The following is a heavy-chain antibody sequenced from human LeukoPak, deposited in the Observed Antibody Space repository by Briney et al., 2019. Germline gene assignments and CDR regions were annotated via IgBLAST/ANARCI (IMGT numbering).Heavy chain of an antibody. CDR3: ARPYSSSWYSYYYYYGMDV. D-gene: IGHD6-13*01. CDR2: IKQDGSEK. Sequence: PGGSLRLSCAASRFTFSSYAMHWVRQAPGKGLEWVANIKQDGSEKYYVDSVKGRFTISRDNAKNSLYLQMNSLRAEDTAVYYCARPYSSSWYSYYYYYGMDVWGQGTTVTVSS. V-gene: IGHV3-7*03. J-gene: IGHJ6*02. CDR1: RFTFSSYA.